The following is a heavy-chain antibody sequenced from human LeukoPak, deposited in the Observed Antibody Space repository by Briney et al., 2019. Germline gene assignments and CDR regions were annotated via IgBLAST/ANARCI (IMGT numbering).Heavy chain of an antibody. CDR1: GYTFTSYG. V-gene: IGHV1-18*01. D-gene: IGHD2-2*01. CDR2: ISAYNGNT. J-gene: IGHJ4*02. CDR3: ARNYCSSTSCYVSDY. Sequence: GASVKVSCKASGYTFTSYGISWVRQAPGQGLEWMGWISAYNGNTNYAQKLQGRVTMTTDTSTSTAYMELRSLRSDDTAVYYCARNYCSSTSCYVSDYWGQGTLVTVSS.